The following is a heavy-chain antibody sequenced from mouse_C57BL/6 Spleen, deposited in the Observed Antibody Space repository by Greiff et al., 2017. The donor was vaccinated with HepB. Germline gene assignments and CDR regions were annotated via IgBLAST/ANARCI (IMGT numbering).Heavy chain of an antibody. V-gene: IGHV7-3*01. J-gene: IGHJ2*01. D-gene: IGHD1-1*01. CDR1: GFTFTDYY. CDR2: IRNKANGYTT. Sequence: EVKLMESGGGLVQPGGSLSLSCAASGFTFTDYYMSWVRQPPGKALEWLGFIRNKANGYTTEYSASVKGRFTISRDNSQSILYLQMNALRAEDSATYYCARYRDGGVDYWGQGTTLTVSS. CDR3: ARYRDGGVDY.